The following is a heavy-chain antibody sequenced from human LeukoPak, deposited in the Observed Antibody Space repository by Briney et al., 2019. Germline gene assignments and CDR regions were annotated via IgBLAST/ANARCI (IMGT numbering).Heavy chain of an antibody. CDR3: AKDPTVYVFDY. Sequence: GGSLRLSCAASGFSFSTYAMSWVRQAPGKGLEWVSSISGSGGTTYCADSVKGRFTISRDNSKNTLYLQMNSLRAEDTAVYYCAKDPTVYVFDYWGQGTLVTVSS. CDR1: GFSFSTYA. V-gene: IGHV3-23*01. CDR2: ISGSGGTT. J-gene: IGHJ4*02. D-gene: IGHD5/OR15-5a*01.